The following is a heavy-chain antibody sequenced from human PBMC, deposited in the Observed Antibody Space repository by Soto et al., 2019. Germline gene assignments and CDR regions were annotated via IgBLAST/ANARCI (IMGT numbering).Heavy chain of an antibody. D-gene: IGHD6-19*01. CDR3: SKGGRQWLVTSDFNY. V-gene: IGHV3-30*18. CDR2: VSHDGRNT. J-gene: IGHJ4*02. CDR1: GFTFSDYA. Sequence: VQLVESGGGVVQPGRSLRLSCAASGFTFSDYAMHWVRQAPGKGLEWVAVVSHDGRNTHYADSGKGRFTISRDSSKNKGSLEMTRPGGWDTARFFFSKGGRQWLVTSDFNYWGQGAVVTVSS.